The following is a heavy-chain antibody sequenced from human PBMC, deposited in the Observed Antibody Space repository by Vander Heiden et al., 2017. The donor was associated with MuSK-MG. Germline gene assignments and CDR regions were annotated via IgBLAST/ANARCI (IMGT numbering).Heavy chain of an antibody. CDR3: AKHGPLITGTTVATRDDAFDV. CDR1: GDSFTTYL. J-gene: IGHJ3*01. D-gene: IGHD1-20*01. CDR2: IYPGDYDT. Sequence: EVQLVQSGAEVKKPGESLTISCKGSGDSFTTYLLGWVRQMPGQGLEWMGIIYPGDYDTRYSPSFQGQVTISADRSISTAYLHWTSLKASDTAMYYCAKHGPLITGTTVATRDDAFDVWGQGTMVTVSS. V-gene: IGHV5-51*01.